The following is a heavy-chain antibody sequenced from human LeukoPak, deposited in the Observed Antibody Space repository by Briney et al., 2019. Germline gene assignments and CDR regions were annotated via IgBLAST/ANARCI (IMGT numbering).Heavy chain of an antibody. D-gene: IGHD3-10*01. J-gene: IGHJ6*03. V-gene: IGHV1-69*06. CDR1: GGTFSSYA. CDR2: IIPIFGTA. CDR3: ARRVGNGSGSYHYYYYYMDV. Sequence: ASVKVSCKASGGTFSSYAISWVRQAPGQGLEWMGGIIPIFGTANYAQKFQGRVTITADKSTSTAYMELSSLRSEDTAVYYCARRVGNGSGSYHYYYYYMDVWGKGTTVTVSS.